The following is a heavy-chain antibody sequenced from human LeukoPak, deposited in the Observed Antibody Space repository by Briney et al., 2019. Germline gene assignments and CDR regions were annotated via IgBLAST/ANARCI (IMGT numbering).Heavy chain of an antibody. Sequence: PGGSLRLSCAASGFTFSSYAMHWVRQAPGKGLEWVAVISYDGSNKYYADSVKGGFTISRDNSKNTLYLQMNSLRAEDTAVYYCARGWELLDYWGQGTLVTVSS. CDR2: ISYDGSNK. CDR3: ARGWELLDY. D-gene: IGHD1-26*01. V-gene: IGHV3-30-3*01. CDR1: GFTFSSYA. J-gene: IGHJ4*02.